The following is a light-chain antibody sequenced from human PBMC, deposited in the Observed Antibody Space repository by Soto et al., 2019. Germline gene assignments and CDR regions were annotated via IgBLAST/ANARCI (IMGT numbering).Light chain of an antibody. CDR3: QQYNNWPPIP. CDR1: QSVSSN. V-gene: IGKV3-15*01. J-gene: IGKJ5*01. Sequence: EIVMTQSPPTLCVSPGERATLSCRASQSVSSNLAWYQQKPGQAPRLLIYGASTRATGIPARFSGSGSGTEFTLTISSLQSEDFAVYYCQQYNNWPPIPFGQGTRLEI. CDR2: GAS.